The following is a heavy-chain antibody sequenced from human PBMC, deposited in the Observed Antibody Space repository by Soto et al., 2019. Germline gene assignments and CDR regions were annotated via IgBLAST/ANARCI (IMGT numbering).Heavy chain of an antibody. CDR3: ARDNPYYDYVWGSYRPRWFDP. J-gene: IGHJ5*02. D-gene: IGHD3-16*02. V-gene: IGHV1-69*13. CDR1: GGTFSSYA. CDR2: IIPIFGTA. Sequence: SVKVSCKASGGTFSSYAISWVRQAPGQGLEWMGGIIPIFGTANYAQKFQGRVTITADESTSTAYMELSSLRSEDTAVYYCARDNPYYDYVWGSYRPRWFDPWGQGTLVTVSS.